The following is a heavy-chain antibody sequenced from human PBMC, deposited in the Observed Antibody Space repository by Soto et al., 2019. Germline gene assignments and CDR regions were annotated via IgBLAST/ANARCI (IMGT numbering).Heavy chain of an antibody. J-gene: IGHJ4*02. V-gene: IGHV3-48*04. D-gene: IGHD1-1*01. CDR2: VSASGDSSTI. CDR1: GFTFRNYA. CDR3: VKGGSVLDY. Sequence: GGALRHSCAAPGFTFRNYAMTWVRQAPGKGLEWVSSVSASGDSSTIYYADSVKGRFTISRDNAKSSLYLQMNSLRAEDTAVYYCVKGGSVLDYWGQGTLVTVSS.